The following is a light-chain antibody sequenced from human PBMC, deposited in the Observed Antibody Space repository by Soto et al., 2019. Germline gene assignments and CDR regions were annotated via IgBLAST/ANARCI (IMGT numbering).Light chain of an antibody. V-gene: IGKV3-20*01. CDR2: GAS. Sequence: EIVLTQSPGTLSLSPGDRATLSCRASQGVSRSYLGWYQQKPGQAPRLLMYGASIRAAGVPDRFSGSGSRTEFTLTISRLEPEDFTVYYCHHYETFGQGTKVDIK. CDR3: HHYET. CDR1: QGVSRSY. J-gene: IGKJ1*01.